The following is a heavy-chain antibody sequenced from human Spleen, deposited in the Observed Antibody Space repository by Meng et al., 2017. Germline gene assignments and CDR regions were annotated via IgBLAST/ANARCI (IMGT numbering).Heavy chain of an antibody. CDR1: GDSISSGYY. J-gene: IGHJ4*02. Sequence: SETLSLTCAVSGDSISSGYYWGWIRQPPGKGLEWIGNIYHSGSTYYNPSLKSRVTISVDTSKNQFSLKLNSVTAADTAVYYCARDRSYSYDSSGYHTMLFDYWGQGTLVTVSS. CDR3: ARDRSYSYDSSGYHTMLFDY. CDR2: IYHSGST. V-gene: IGHV4-38-2*02. D-gene: IGHD3-22*01.